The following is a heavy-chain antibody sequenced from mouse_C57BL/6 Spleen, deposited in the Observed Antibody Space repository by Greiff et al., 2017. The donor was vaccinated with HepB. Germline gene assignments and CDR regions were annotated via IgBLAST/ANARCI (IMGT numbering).Heavy chain of an antibody. CDR2: IRDKANGYTT. CDR1: GFTFTDYY. Sequence: EVHLVESGGGLVQPGGSLSLSCAASGFTFTDYYMSWVRQPPGEALEWLGFIRDKANGYTTEYSASVKGRFTISRDNSQSILYLQMDALRAEDSATYYGARYDAMDYWGQGTSVTVSS. V-gene: IGHV7-3*01. J-gene: IGHJ4*01. CDR3: ARYDAMDY.